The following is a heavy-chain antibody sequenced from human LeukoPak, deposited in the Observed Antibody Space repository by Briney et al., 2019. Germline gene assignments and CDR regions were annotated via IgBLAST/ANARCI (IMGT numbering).Heavy chain of an antibody. CDR2: ISPTGGYM. D-gene: IGHD2-15*01. V-gene: IGHV3-21*01. J-gene: IGHJ4*02. Sequence: GGSLRLSCAASGFTFNNYAMSWVRQAPGKGLEWVSSISPTGGYMDYANSVRGRFTISRDNARNSLYLQLNTLRADDTAMYYCTKEVGGTCYNWGQGTLVTVSS. CDR3: TKEVGGTCYN. CDR1: GFTFNNYA.